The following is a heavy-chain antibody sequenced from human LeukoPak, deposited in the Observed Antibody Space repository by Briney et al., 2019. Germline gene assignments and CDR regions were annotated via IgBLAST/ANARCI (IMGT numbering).Heavy chain of an antibody. CDR2: INHSGST. CDR3: ARGRYDILTGYSNYYYYGMDV. V-gene: IGHV4-34*01. CDR1: GGSFSGYY. Sequence: SETLSLTCAVYGGSFSGYYWSWIRQPPGKGLEWIGEINHSGSTNYNPSLKSRVTISVDTSKNQFSLKLSSVTAADTAVCYCARGRYDILTGYSNYYYYGMDVWGQGTTVTVSS. J-gene: IGHJ6*02. D-gene: IGHD3-9*01.